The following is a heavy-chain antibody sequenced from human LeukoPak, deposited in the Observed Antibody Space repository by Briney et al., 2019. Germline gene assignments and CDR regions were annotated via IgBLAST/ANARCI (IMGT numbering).Heavy chain of an antibody. J-gene: IGHJ4*02. CDR1: GFTFSSYA. CDR3: AKARGVLRFLEWLFPFDY. CDR2: IIGSGGST. V-gene: IGHV3-23*01. Sequence: GGSLRLSCAASGFTFSSYAMSWVRQAPGKGLEWVSAIIGSGGSTYYADSVKGRFTISRDNSKNTLYLQMNSLRAEDTAVYYCAKARGVLRFLEWLFPFDYWGQGTLVTVSS. D-gene: IGHD3-3*01.